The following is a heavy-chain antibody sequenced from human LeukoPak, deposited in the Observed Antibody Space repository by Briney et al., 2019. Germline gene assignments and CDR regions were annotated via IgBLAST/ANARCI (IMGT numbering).Heavy chain of an antibody. CDR2: VYTGGSI. CDR3: ARSFFVVTLVSPYDAFEV. J-gene: IGHJ3*01. Sequence: PETLSLTCTVSGGSISSYYWSWIRRTAGKGLEWIGRVYTGGSISYNPSLKSRVTISVDTSKNQVSLKLSSVTAADTAVYYCARSFFVVTLVSPYDAFEVWGRGTMVTVSS. D-gene: IGHD2-21*01. V-gene: IGHV4-4*07. CDR1: GGSISSYY.